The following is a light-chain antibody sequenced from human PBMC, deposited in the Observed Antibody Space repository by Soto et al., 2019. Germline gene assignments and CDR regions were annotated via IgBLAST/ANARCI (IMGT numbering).Light chain of an antibody. CDR3: ASYTSRSTLV. CDR1: SSDVGGYDF. CDR2: DVS. J-gene: IGLJ1*01. V-gene: IGLV2-14*03. Sequence: SALTQPASVSGSPGQSITISCTGSSSDVGGYDFVSWYQNHPGKAPRLMIFDVSNRPSAVSNRFSGSKSGNTASLTISGLQAEDEGDYYCASYTSRSTLVFGTGTQLTVL.